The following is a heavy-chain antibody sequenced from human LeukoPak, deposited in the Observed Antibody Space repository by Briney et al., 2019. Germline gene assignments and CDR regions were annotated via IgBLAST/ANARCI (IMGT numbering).Heavy chain of an antibody. J-gene: IGHJ5*02. V-gene: IGHV4-59*01. CDR2: IYYSGST. CDR1: GGSISSYY. Sequence: SETLSLTCTVSGGSISSYYWSWIRQPPGKGLEWIGYIYYSGSTNYNPSLKSRVNISVDTSKNQFSLKLSSVTAADTAVYYCARDRITMVRGVIISHWFDPWGQGTLVTVSS. CDR3: ARDRITMVRGVIISHWFDP. D-gene: IGHD3-10*01.